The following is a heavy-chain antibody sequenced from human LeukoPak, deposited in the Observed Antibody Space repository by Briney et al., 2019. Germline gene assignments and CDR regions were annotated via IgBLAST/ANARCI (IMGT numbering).Heavy chain of an antibody. J-gene: IGHJ5*02. D-gene: IGHD3-10*01. V-gene: IGHV4-34*01. Sequence: SETLSLTCAVYSGSFSGYYWSWIRQPPGKGLEWIGEINHSGSTYYNPSLKSRVTISVDTSKNQFSLKLSSVTAADTAVYYCARGRGEGRGIAMVRGVRAPSYNWFDPWGHGTQVTVSS. CDR3: ARGRGEGRGIAMVRGVRAPSYNWFDP. CDR1: SGSFSGYY. CDR2: INHSGST.